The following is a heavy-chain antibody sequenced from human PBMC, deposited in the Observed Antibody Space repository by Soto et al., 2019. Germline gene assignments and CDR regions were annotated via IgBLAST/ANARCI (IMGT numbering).Heavy chain of an antibody. CDR2: ISYDGSHE. Sequence: QVQLVESGGGVVQPGRSLRLSCAASGLTFSNYGMHWGRQTPGKGLEWVAVISYDGSHEFYTDSVKGRFTIFRDNSKNTLYLQMNSLKTEDTAMYYCAKDPKCCTIGSHFLDNWFDPWGQGTLVTVSS. CDR3: AKDPKCCTIGSHFLDNWFDP. J-gene: IGHJ5*02. D-gene: IGHD2-8*01. V-gene: IGHV3-30*18. CDR1: GLTFSNYG.